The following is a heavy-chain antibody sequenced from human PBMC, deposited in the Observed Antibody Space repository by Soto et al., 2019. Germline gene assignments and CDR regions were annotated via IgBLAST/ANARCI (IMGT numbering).Heavy chain of an antibody. CDR1: GFTFSGSA. Sequence: HPGGSLRLSCAASGFTFSGSAMHWVRQASGKGLEWVGRIRSKANSYATAYAASVKGRFTISRDDSKNTAYLQMNSLKTEDTAVYYCTRLHVGATWLTMGPIWGQGTMVTVSS. CDR2: IRSKANSYAT. V-gene: IGHV3-73*01. D-gene: IGHD1-26*01. CDR3: TRLHVGATWLTMGPI. J-gene: IGHJ3*02.